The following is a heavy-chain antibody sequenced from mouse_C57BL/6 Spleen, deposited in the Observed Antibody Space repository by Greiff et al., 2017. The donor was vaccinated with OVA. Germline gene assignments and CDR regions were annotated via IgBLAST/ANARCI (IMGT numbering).Heavy chain of an antibody. Sequence: EVKLMESGGGLVKPGGSLKLSCAASGFTFSDYGMHWVRQAPEKGLEWVAYISSGSSTIYYADTVKGRFTISRDNAKNTLFLQMTSLRSEDTAMYYCGWDGFAYWGQGTLVTVSA. CDR2: ISSGSSTI. D-gene: IGHD4-1*01. CDR1: GFTFSDYG. V-gene: IGHV5-17*01. CDR3: GWDGFAY. J-gene: IGHJ3*01.